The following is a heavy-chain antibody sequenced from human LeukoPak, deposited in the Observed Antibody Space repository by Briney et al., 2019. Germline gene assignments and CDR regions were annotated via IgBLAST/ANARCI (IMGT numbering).Heavy chain of an antibody. CDR2: IYYSGST. CDR1: GGSFSGYY. D-gene: IGHD1-26*01. CDR3: ARYIVSYPHDAFDI. J-gene: IGHJ3*02. Sequence: SETLSLTCAVYGGSFSGYYWSWIRQPPGKGLEWIGYIYYSGSTSYNPSLKSRVTISVDTSKKQFSLKLSSVTAAGTAFYYCARYIVSYPHDAFDIWGQGTMVTVSS. V-gene: IGHV4-59*01.